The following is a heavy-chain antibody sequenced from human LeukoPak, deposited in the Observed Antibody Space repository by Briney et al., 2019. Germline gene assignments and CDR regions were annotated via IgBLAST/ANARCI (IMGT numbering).Heavy chain of an antibody. J-gene: IGHJ4*02. Sequence: PSETLSLTCNVSGDSLGYDSYYWGWSRQSPGKGLEWIGSIYYRGSTLYTPSLKNRVTISVDTSKNQFSLRLSSVTAADTAVYYCARQHYFFDISGYYEDYWGQGTLVIVSS. CDR1: GDSLGYDSYY. V-gene: IGHV4-39*01. CDR3: ARQHYFFDISGYYEDY. CDR2: IYYRGST. D-gene: IGHD3-22*01.